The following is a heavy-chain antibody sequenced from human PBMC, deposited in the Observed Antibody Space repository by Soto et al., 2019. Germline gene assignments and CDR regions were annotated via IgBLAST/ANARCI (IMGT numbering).Heavy chain of an antibody. CDR1: GFTFSSYA. CDR2: ISGSGGST. D-gene: IGHD3-22*01. Sequence: EVQLLESGGGLVQPGGSLRLSCAASGFTFSSYAMSWVRQAPGKGLEWVSAISGSGGSTYYADSVKGRFTISRDNSKNPLYLQRNSLRAEDTAVYYCAKLKGTMIVVVIHFDYWGQGTLVTVSS. CDR3: AKLKGTMIVVVIHFDY. V-gene: IGHV3-23*01. J-gene: IGHJ4*02.